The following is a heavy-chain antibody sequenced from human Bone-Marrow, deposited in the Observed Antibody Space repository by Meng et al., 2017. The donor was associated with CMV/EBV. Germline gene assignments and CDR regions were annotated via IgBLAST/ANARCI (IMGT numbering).Heavy chain of an antibody. CDR1: GYTFTGYY. Sequence: ASVKVSCKASGYTFTGYYMHWVRQAPGQGLEWMGWINPNSGGTNYAQKFQGRVTMTRDTSISTANMELSRLRSDDTAVYYWARGHPGEYYFQHWGQGTLVTVSS. D-gene: IGHD6-6*01. CDR2: INPNSGGT. CDR3: ARGHPGEYYFQH. V-gene: IGHV1-2*02. J-gene: IGHJ1*01.